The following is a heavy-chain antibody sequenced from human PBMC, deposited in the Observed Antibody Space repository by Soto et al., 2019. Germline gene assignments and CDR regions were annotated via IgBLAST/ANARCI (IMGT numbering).Heavy chain of an antibody. CDR2: INDCGSI. CDR3: ARESHDILTGPPWVWYFDL. CDR1: GGSFSGYY. D-gene: IGHD3-9*01. V-gene: IGHV4-34*01. Sequence: QVQLQQWGAGPLRPLETLSLTCGVSGGSFSGYYWAWIRQSPGKGLEWIGEINDCGSINYNPSLKSRVSISVDPSKNHSSLNLRSVTAADTAVYYCARESHDILTGPPWVWYFDLWGRGTLVTVSS. J-gene: IGHJ2*01.